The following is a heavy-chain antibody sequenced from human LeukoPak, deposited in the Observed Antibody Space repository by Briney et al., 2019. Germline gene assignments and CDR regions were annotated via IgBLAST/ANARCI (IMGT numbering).Heavy chain of an antibody. J-gene: IGHJ6*02. D-gene: IGHD1-14*01. CDR3: AKVSGGGLYYDGMDV. Sequence: GGSLRLSCAASGFTFSSSWMTWVRQAPGKGLEWVSVISGSGGTTYYADSVKGRFTISRDSSKNTLYLQMNSLRAEDTAVYYCAKVSGGGLYYDGMDVWGQGTTVTVSS. CDR1: GFTFSSSW. V-gene: IGHV3-23*01. CDR2: ISGSGGTT.